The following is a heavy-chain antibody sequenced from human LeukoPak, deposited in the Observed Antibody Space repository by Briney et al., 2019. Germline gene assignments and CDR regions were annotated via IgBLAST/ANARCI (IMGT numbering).Heavy chain of an antibody. V-gene: IGHV3-33*01. Sequence: GGSLRLSCAASGFTFSSFAMHWVRQAPGKGLEWVAVIWYDGSNKYYADSVKGRFTISRDNSKNTLYLQMNSLRAEDTAVYYCARDLTYYYDSSGYYLDFWGQGTLVTVSS. CDR2: IWYDGSNK. CDR1: GFTFSSFA. CDR3: ARDLTYYYDSSGYYLDF. D-gene: IGHD3-22*01. J-gene: IGHJ4*02.